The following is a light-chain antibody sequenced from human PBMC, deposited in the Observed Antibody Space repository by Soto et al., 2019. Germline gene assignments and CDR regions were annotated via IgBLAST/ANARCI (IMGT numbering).Light chain of an antibody. J-gene: IGKJ4*01. CDR1: QSVSSY. CDR3: KRRSNSELT. CDR2: DAS. V-gene: IGKV3-11*01. Sequence: EIVLTQSPATLSLSPGERATLSCRASQSVSSYLAWYQQKPGQAPRLLIYDASNRATGIPARFSGSGSGTHFTLTIRSQEREDFAVYIWKRRSNSELTSGGGPKGEIK.